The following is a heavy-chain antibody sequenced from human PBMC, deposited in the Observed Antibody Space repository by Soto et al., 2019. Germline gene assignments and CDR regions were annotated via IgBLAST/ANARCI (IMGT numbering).Heavy chain of an antibody. J-gene: IGHJ4*02. CDR1: GGSISSYY. CDR2: IYYSGST. Sequence: SETLSLTCTVSGGSISSYYWSWIRQPPGKGLEWIGYIYYSGSTNYNPSLKSRVTISVDTSKNQFSLKLNSMTAADTAVYYCARHNYGSGSTYFDYWGQGTLVTAPQ. D-gene: IGHD3-10*01. CDR3: ARHNYGSGSTYFDY. V-gene: IGHV4-59*08.